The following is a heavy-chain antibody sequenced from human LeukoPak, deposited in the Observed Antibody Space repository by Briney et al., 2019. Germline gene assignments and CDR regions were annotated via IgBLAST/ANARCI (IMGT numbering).Heavy chain of an antibody. CDR3: ARDLGAAAGTGGYYYYMDV. CDR2: IIPIFGTA. Sequence: SVKVSCKASGGTFSSYAISWVRQAPGQGLEWMGRIIPIFGTANYAQKFQGRVTITTDGSTSTAYMELSSLRSEDTAVYYCARDLGAAAGTGGYYYYMDVWGKGTTVTVSS. J-gene: IGHJ6*03. D-gene: IGHD6-13*01. CDR1: GGTFSSYA. V-gene: IGHV1-69*05.